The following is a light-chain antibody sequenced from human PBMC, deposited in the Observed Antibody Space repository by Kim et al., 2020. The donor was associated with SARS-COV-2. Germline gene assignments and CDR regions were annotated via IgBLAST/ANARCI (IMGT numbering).Light chain of an antibody. CDR2: DVN. CDR3: GSYAGISNYV. Sequence: GPAVTISCTVTGSDICGYIYISWYQQRPGKAPKPLIHDVNKRPSWVPDRFSGSRSGNTASLTVSGLQAEDEADYYCGSYAGISNYVFGTGTKVTVL. J-gene: IGLJ1*01. CDR1: GSDICGYIY. V-gene: IGLV2-8*01.